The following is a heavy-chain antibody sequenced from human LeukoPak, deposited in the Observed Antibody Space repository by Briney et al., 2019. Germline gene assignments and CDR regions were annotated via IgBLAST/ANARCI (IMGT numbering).Heavy chain of an antibody. J-gene: IGHJ3*02. V-gene: IGHV3-48*01. D-gene: IGHD3-22*01. CDR1: GFTFSSYS. Sequence: QPGGSLRLSCAASGFTFSSYSMNWVRQAPGKGLEWVSYISSSSGTIYYADSVKGRFTISRDNAKNSLYLQMNSLRAEDTAVYYCARQIVENAFDIWGQGTMVTVSS. CDR2: ISSSSGTI. CDR3: ARQIVENAFDI.